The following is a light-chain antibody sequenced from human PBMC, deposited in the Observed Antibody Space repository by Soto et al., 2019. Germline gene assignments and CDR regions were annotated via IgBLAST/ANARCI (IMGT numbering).Light chain of an antibody. J-gene: IGKJ3*01. CDR3: QQSYSTSPFT. Sequence: DIQMTQSPSSLSASVGERVTITCRASQSISSYLNWYQQKPGKAPKLLIYAASSLQSGVPSRFSGSGSGTDFTLTISSMQPEDFATYYCQQSYSTSPFTFGPGTKVDIK. V-gene: IGKV1-39*01. CDR1: QSISSY. CDR2: AAS.